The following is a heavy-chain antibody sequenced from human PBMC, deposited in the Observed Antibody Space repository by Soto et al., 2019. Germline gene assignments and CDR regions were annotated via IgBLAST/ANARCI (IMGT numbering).Heavy chain of an antibody. CDR3: AAQLYRGGRCCSFDI. J-gene: IGHJ3*02. CDR2: IVVGAGNT. CDR1: GFTFSNSA. D-gene: IGHD2-15*01. Sequence: SVKVSCKASGFTFSNSAVQWVRQARGQRLEWMGWIVVGAGNTNYAQELQGRLTMTRDVSTNTAYMELRGLRSEDTAVYYCAAQLYRGGRCCSFDIWGQGTMVTVSS. V-gene: IGHV1-58*01.